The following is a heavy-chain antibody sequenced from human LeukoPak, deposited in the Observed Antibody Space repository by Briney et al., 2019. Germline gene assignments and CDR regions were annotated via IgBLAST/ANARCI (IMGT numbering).Heavy chain of an antibody. CDR2: MYHSGTT. CDR1: GGSISSGGYS. Sequence: SETLSLTCAVSGGSISSGGYSWSWIRQPPGKGLEWIAYMYHSGTTYYNPSLKSRVTISVDTSKTQFSLKLSSVTAADTAVYYCAREGPHYDFWSGYYPLDYWGQGTLVTVSS. V-gene: IGHV4-30-2*01. J-gene: IGHJ4*02. CDR3: AREGPHYDFWSGYYPLDY. D-gene: IGHD3-3*01.